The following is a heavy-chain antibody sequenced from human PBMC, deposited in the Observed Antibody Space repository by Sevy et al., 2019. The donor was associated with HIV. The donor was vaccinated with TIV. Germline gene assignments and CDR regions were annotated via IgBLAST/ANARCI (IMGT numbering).Heavy chain of an antibody. D-gene: IGHD3-16*01. J-gene: IGHJ4*02. CDR2: VSGSGST. CDR3: AKNLGWSHFDY. V-gene: IGHV3-23*01. CDR1: GFTFSNYV. Sequence: GGSLRLSCAASGFTFSNYVMSWVRQAPGKGLEWVSTVSGSGSTKYADSVEGRFTISRDNSKNTVYLQMNSPRAEDTAVYYCAKNLGWSHFDYWGQGTLVTVSS.